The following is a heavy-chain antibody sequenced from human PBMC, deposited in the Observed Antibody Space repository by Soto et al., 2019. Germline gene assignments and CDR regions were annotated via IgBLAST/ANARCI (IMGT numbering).Heavy chain of an antibody. J-gene: IGHJ4*02. CDR1: GTPSLAIP. CDR2: INAGNGNT. Sequence: QVQLVQSGAEEKKPGPQLRFPARLPGTPSLAIPFLWFARPPGKRLEWMGWINAGNGNTKHSQKLQGRVTITRDTSASTAYMELSSLRSEDTAVYYCARDVAAADYWGQGTLVTVSS. D-gene: IGHD6-13*01. CDR3: ARDVAAADY. V-gene: IGHV1-3*05.